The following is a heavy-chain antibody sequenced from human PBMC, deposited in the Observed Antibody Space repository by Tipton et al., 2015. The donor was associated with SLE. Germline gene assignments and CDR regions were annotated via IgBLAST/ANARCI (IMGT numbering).Heavy chain of an antibody. Sequence: LRLSCAASGFTFDNYAMHWVRQAPGKGLEWVSLISGDGDNTYYADSMKGRFTISRDNSKNSLYLQMNSLRTEDTAFYYCAKDKFGDSNYPLDYWGQGTLVTVSS. J-gene: IGHJ4*02. D-gene: IGHD4-11*01. CDR2: ISGDGDNT. CDR1: GFTFDNYA. CDR3: AKDKFGDSNYPLDY. V-gene: IGHV3-43*02.